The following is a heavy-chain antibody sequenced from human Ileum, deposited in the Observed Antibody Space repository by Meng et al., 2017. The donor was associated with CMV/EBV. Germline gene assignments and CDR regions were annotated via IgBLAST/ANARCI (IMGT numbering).Heavy chain of an antibody. CDR3: ARARGRRITMVRGWYFDY. CDR1: TLSKDA. Sequence: TLSKDAGTWVRQATGQGLEWRGGILPLFHTPTYAHNVPGRVTFTTDESASTAYMELSSLRAEDTAVYYCARARGRRITMVRGWYFDYWGQGTLVTVSS. D-gene: IGHD3-10*01. V-gene: IGHV1-69*05. CDR2: ILPLFHTP. J-gene: IGHJ4*02.